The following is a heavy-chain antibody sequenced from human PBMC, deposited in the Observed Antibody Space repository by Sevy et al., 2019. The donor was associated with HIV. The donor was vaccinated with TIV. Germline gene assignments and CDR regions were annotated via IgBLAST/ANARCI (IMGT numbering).Heavy chain of an antibody. CDR1: GFTFSSYA. V-gene: IGHV3-30*04. J-gene: IGHJ6*02. CDR2: ISYDGSNK. Sequence: GGSLRLSCAASGFTFSSYAMHWVRQAPGKGLEWVAVISYDGSNKYYAASVKGRFTISRDNSKNTLDLQMNSLRAEDTAVYYCARDFAINIAARPYYYYGMGVWGQRTTVTVSS. CDR3: ARDFAINIAARPYYYYGMGV. D-gene: IGHD6-6*01.